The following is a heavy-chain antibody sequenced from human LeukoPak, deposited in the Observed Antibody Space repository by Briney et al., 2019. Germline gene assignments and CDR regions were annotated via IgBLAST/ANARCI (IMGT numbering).Heavy chain of an antibody. Sequence: GGSLRLSCAASGFTVSSNYMSWVRQAPGKGLEWVSVIYSGGSTYYADSVKGRSTISRDNSKNTLYLQMNSLRAEDTAVYYCARNIAVAGIAEYFQHWGQGTLVTVSS. D-gene: IGHD6-19*01. CDR1: GFTVSSNY. CDR3: ARNIAVAGIAEYFQH. CDR2: IYSGGST. V-gene: IGHV3-53*01. J-gene: IGHJ1*01.